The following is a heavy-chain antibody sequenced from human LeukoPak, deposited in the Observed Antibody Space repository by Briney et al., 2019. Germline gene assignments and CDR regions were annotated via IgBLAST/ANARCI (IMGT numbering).Heavy chain of an antibody. CDR3: ARDYGGDAGLDS. Sequence: QPGGSLRLSCAASGFTFSSYGMHWVRQAPGKGLEWVALIWSDDRNKYYADSVKGQFTISRDNSKNTLYLQMNSLRAEDTAVYYCARDYGGDAGLDSWGQGTLVTVSS. V-gene: IGHV3-33*01. J-gene: IGHJ4*02. CDR2: IWSDDRNK. CDR1: GFTFSSYG. D-gene: IGHD4-23*01.